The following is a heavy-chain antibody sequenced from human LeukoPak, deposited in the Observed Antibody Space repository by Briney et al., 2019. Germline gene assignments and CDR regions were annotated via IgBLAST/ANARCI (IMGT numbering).Heavy chain of an antibody. V-gene: IGHV4-34*01. CDR1: GGSLSGYY. D-gene: IGHD2-15*01. J-gene: IGHJ5*02. CDR2: INHSGST. CDR3: ARAIKSAVVAASWFDP. Sequence: SETLSLTCAVSGGSLSGYYWTWIRQPPGKGLEWIGEINHSGSTNYNPSLKSRVTISVDKSKNQFSLKLSSVTAADTAVYYCARAIKSAVVAASWFDPWGQGTLVTVSS.